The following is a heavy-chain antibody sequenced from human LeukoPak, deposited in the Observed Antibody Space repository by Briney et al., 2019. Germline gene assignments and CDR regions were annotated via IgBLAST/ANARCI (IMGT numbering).Heavy chain of an antibody. Sequence: ESAVKVSCQASGGTFSSYALRWVRQAPGQGLAWVGRIIPILGIANYAQTFQGRVTITADKSTSTAYMELSSLRSEDTAVYYCARAIKDIVVVGATGWFDPWGQGTLVTVSS. V-gene: IGHV1-69*04. CDR1: GGTFSSYA. D-gene: IGHD2-15*01. J-gene: IGHJ5*02. CDR3: ARAIKDIVVVGATGWFDP. CDR2: IIPILGIA.